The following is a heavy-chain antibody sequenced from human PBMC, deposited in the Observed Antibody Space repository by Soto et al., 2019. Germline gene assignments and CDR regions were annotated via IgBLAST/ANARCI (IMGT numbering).Heavy chain of an antibody. V-gene: IGHV3-23*01. J-gene: IGHJ4*02. CDR3: AKKVNSGPGSQYFDY. CDR2: FRTSGDGGTT. D-gene: IGHD3-10*01. Sequence: XVSLLLSCAASGFTFSSYSMSWVRQAPGKGLEWVSGFRTSGDGGTTYYADSVKGRFTISRDNSKNMLFLQMNSLRAEDTAIYYCAKKVNSGPGSQYFDYWGQGTLVTVSS. CDR1: GFTFSSYS.